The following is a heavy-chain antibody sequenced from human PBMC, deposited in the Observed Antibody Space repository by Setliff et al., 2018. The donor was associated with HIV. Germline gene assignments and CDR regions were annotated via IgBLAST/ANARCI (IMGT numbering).Heavy chain of an antibody. V-gene: IGHV4-38-2*02. J-gene: IGHJ4*02. CDR2: IYHSGST. D-gene: IGHD3-16*01. Sequence: SETLSLTCTVSGYSISSGYYWGWIRQPPGKGLEWIGSIYHSGSTYYSPSLKSRVTISVDTSKNQFSLKLSSVTAADTAVYYCASSLFGGAKTYFDYWGQGTLVTVSS. CDR3: ASSLFGGAKTYFDY. CDR1: GYSISSGYY.